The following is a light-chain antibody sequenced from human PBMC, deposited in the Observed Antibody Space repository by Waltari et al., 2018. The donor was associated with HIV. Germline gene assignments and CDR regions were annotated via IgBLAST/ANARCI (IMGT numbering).Light chain of an antibody. CDR1: SNNGDASTY. V-gene: IGLV2-14*01. J-gene: IGLJ3*02. CDR2: EDS. CDR3: ASYISSSSPE. Sequence: QSALTQPASVSGSPGPSITCSCTGTSNNGDASTYVSWYQHKPGQAPKVIIYEDSHLPSGVSNRFSGSTAGTTASLTISGLPPEDEADYVCASYISSSSPEFGGGTKVTVL.